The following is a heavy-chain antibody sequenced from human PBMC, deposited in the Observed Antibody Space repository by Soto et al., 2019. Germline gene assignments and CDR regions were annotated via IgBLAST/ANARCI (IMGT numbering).Heavy chain of an antibody. V-gene: IGHV3-30-3*01. CDR1: GFTFSSYA. CDR2: ISYDGSNK. J-gene: IGHJ4*02. D-gene: IGHD3-16*02. CDR3: ARDGCIMITFGGVIAPYYFDY. Sequence: PGGSLRLSCAASGFTFSSYAMHWVRQAPGKGLEWVAVISYDGSNKYYADSVKGRFTISRDNSKNTLYLQMSSLRAEDTAVYYCARDGCIMITFGGVIAPYYFDYWGQGTLVTVS.